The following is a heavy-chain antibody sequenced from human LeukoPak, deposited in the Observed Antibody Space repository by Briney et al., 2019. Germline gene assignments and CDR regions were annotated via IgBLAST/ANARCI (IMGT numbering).Heavy chain of an antibody. CDR2: INPNSGGT. J-gene: IGHJ5*02. CDR1: GYTFTGYY. V-gene: IGHV1-2*02. CDR3: AREWAYCGGDCYSRWFDP. D-gene: IGHD2-21*02. Sequence: EASVKVSCKASGYTFTGYYMHWVRQAPGQGLEWMGWINPNSGGTNYAQKFQGRVTMTRDTSISTAYMELSRLRSDDTAVYYCAREWAYCGGDCYSRWFDPWGQGTLVTVSS.